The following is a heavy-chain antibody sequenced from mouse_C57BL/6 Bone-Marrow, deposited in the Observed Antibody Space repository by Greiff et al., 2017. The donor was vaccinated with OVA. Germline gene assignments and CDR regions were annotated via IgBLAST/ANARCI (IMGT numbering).Heavy chain of an antibody. CDR2: IDPSDSYT. CDR3: ARSYYGSSYAMDY. CDR1: GYTFTSYW. D-gene: IGHD1-1*01. V-gene: IGHV1-50*01. Sequence: QVQLQQPGAELVKPGASVKLSCKASGYTFTSYWMQWVKQRPGQGLEWIGEIDPSDSYTNYNQKFKGKATLTVDTSSSTAYMQLSSLTSEDSAVYYWARSYYGSSYAMDYWGQGTSVTVSS. J-gene: IGHJ4*01.